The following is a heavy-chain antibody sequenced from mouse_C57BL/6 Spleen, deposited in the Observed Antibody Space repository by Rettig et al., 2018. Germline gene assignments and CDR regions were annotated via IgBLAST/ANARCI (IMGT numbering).Heavy chain of an antibody. Sequence: LGVIWSGGSTDYNAAFISRLSISKDNSKSQVFFKMNSLQADDTAIYYCARNENGNYFDYWGQGTTLTVSS. V-gene: IGHV2-2*01. D-gene: IGHD2-1*01. CDR3: ARNENGNYFDY. J-gene: IGHJ2*01. CDR2: IWSGGST.